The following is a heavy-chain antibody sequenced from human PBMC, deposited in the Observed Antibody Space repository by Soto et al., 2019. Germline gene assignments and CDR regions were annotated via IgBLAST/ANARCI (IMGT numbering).Heavy chain of an antibody. J-gene: IGHJ4*02. CDR2: ISFDGSNK. D-gene: IGHD3-22*01. Sequence: QVQLVESGGGVVQPGRSQRLSCAASGFTFSGYGMHWVRQAPGKGLEWVAVISFDGSNKYYADSVMGRFTISRDNSKNTLYLQMNSLRAEDTAVYYCAKVRPSASSGYYFDYWGQGTLVTVSS. V-gene: IGHV3-30*18. CDR1: GFTFSGYG. CDR3: AKVRPSASSGYYFDY.